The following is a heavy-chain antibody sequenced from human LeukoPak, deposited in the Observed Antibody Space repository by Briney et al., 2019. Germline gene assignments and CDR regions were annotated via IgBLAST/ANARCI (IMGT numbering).Heavy chain of an antibody. V-gene: IGHV3-13*01. CDR3: ARVGGSKAGYDY. Sequence: SGGSLRLSCAASGFTFSSYDMHWVRQATGKGLEWVSAIGTAGDTYYPGSVKGRFTISRENAKNSLYLQMNSLRAGDTAVYYCARVGGSKAGYDYWGQGTLVTVSS. CDR1: GFTFSSYD. D-gene: IGHD1-26*01. J-gene: IGHJ4*02. CDR2: IGTAGDT.